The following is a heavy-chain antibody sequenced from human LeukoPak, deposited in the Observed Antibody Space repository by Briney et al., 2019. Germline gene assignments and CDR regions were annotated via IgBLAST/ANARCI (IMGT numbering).Heavy chain of an antibody. CDR3: SEGYFQPFDH. CDR1: GASVTTSH. CDR2: LSYTGKT. V-gene: IGHV4-59*02. Sequence: KASETLSLTCVVSGASVTTSHWKWIRQVPGKGLEWIGCLSYTGKTDYNPSLTRRVTISLDACKNQVFLKPTSLTAADTAVYYCSEGYFQPFDHWGQGILVTVSS. J-gene: IGHJ4*02. D-gene: IGHD2/OR15-2a*01.